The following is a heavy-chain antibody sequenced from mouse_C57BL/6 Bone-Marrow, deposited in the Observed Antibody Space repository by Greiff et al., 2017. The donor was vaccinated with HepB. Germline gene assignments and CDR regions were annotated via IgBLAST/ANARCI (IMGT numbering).Heavy chain of an antibody. CDR2: IYPGSGST. CDR3: ARGYYGSRRGFAY. J-gene: IGHJ3*01. V-gene: IGHV1-55*01. D-gene: IGHD1-1*01. CDR1: GYTFTSYW. Sequence: QVQLQQPGAELVKPGASVKMSCKASGYTFTSYWITWVKQRPGQGLEWIGDIYPGSGSTNYNEKYKSKATLTVDTSSSTAYMQLSSLTSEDSAVYYCARGYYGSRRGFAYWGQGTLVTVSA.